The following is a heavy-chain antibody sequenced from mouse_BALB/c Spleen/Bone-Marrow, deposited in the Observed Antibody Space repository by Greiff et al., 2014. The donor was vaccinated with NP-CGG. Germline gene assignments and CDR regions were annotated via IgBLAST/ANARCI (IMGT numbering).Heavy chain of an antibody. J-gene: IGHJ2*01. CDR1: GXTFTDYY. V-gene: IGHV7-3*02. CDR2: IRNKANGYTT. Sequence: EXKLMESXXGLVQXXGSXRXSXXXXGXTFTDYYMSWVRQPPGKALEWLGFIRNKANGYTTEYSASVKGRFTISRDNSQSILYLQMNTLGAEDSATYYCARDRGLLRFDYWGQGTTLTVSS. CDR3: ARDRGLLRFDY. D-gene: IGHD2-3*01.